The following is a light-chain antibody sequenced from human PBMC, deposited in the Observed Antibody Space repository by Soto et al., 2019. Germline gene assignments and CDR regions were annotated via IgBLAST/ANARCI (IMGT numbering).Light chain of an antibody. CDR3: QQYGSSPSIT. CDR1: QSVSSSY. V-gene: IGKV3-20*01. J-gene: IGKJ5*01. CDR2: GAS. Sequence: EIVLTQSPGTLSLSPGERATLSCRASQSVSSSYLAWYQQKPGQAPRLLIYGASSRATGIPARFSDSGSGTDFTLTISRLETEDFAVYYCQQYGSSPSITFGQGIRLEIK.